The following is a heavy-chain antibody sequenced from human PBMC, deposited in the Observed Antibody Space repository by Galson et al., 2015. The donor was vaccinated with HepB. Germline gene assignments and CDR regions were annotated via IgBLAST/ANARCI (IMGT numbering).Heavy chain of an antibody. D-gene: IGHD1-26*01. J-gene: IGHJ4*02. CDR3: GRDSGIVGATWYDFEY. CDR1: GGSASVGDFY. V-gene: IGHV4-61*02. CDR2: IYTSGTT. Sequence: TLSLTCTVSGGSASVGDFYWSWIRQPAGERLEWIGRIYTSGTTKYNPSLASRITMSLHTPKNQFSLKLTSVTAADTAVYYCGRDSGIVGATWYDFEYWGQGALVTVSS.